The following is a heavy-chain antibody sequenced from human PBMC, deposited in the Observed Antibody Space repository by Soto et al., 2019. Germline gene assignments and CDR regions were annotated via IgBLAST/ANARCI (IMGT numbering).Heavy chain of an antibody. CDR3: ARHPARGYYDFWSGYYGGDY. D-gene: IGHD3-3*01. CDR2: IYYSGST. V-gene: IGHV4-39*01. J-gene: IGHJ4*02. CDR1: GGSISSSSYY. Sequence: QLQLQESGPGLVKPSETLSLTCTVSGGSISSSSYYWGWIRQPPGKGLEWIGSIYYSGSTYYNPSLKSRVTISVDTSKNQFSLKLSSVTAADTAVYYCARHPARGYYDFWSGYYGGDYWGQGTLVTVSS.